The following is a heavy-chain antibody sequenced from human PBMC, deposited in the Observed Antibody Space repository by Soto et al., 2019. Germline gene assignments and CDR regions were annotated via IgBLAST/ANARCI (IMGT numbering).Heavy chain of an antibody. CDR2: INPNSGGT. CDR3: ARSSAPGGKNRY. Sequence: GASVKVSCKATGYTFTGYYIHWVRQAPGQGLEWMGWINPNSGGTNYAQNFKGRVTMTRATSVSTVYIELRRLRSNYTPVYYCARSSAPGGKNRYWGQGHLVTVSS. V-gene: IGHV1-2*02. D-gene: IGHD6-13*01. J-gene: IGHJ4*02. CDR1: GYTFTGYY.